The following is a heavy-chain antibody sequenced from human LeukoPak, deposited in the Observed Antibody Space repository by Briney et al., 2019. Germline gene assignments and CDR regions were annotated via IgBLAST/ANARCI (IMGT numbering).Heavy chain of an antibody. CDR2: IIPIFGTA. CDR3: ARDMSRTYYDFSVRWFDP. D-gene: IGHD3-3*01. CDR1: GGTFSSYA. Sequence: ASVKVSCKASGGTFSSYAISWVRQAPGQGLEWMGGIIPIFGTANYAQKFQGRVTITTDESTSTAYMGLSSLRSEDTAVYYCARDMSRTYYDFSVRWFDPWGQGTLVTVSS. J-gene: IGHJ5*02. V-gene: IGHV1-69*05.